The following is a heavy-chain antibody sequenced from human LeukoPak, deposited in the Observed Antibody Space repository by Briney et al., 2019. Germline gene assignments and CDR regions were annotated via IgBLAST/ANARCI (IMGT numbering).Heavy chain of an antibody. Sequence: GASVKVSCKASGYTFTSYDISWVRQATGQGLEWMGWMNPNSGNTGYAQKFQGRVTMTRNTSISTAYMELSSLRSEDTAVYYCARGDLWFGELHTPHYYYYYGMDVWGQGTTVTVSS. CDR1: GYTFTSYD. CDR3: ARGDLWFGELHTPHYYYYYGMDV. CDR2: MNPNSGNT. V-gene: IGHV1-8*01. D-gene: IGHD3-10*01. J-gene: IGHJ6*02.